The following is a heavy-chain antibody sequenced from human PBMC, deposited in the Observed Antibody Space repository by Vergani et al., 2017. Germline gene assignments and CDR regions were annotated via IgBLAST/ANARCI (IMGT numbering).Heavy chain of an antibody. CDR1: GDSVISTDYH. D-gene: IGHD2-15*01. CDR2: MDYSGST. CDR3: TSKRGACRAAYCHSYDF. V-gene: IGHV4-39*01. Sequence: QVQLQESGPGLVKPSETLSLTCTVSGDSVISTDYHWGWIRQPPGKGLGWIGSMDYSGSTSYNPSLVSRISISFETPKNQFSLRLTSVTAADSAVYYCTSKRGACRAAYCHSYDFWGQGTLVGVSS. J-gene: IGHJ4*02.